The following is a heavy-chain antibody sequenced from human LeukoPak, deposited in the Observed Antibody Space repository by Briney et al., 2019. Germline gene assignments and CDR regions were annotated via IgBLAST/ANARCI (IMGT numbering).Heavy chain of an antibody. CDR1: GGSFSGYY. CDR2: INHSGST. CDR3: ARGYCSGGSCYFHYYYIDV. Sequence: SETLSLTCAVYGGSFSGYYWSWIRQPPGKGLEWIGEINHSGSTNYNPSLKSRVTISVDTSKNQFSLKLSSVTAADTAVYYCARGYCSGGSCYFHYYYIDVWGKGTTVTASS. V-gene: IGHV4-34*01. D-gene: IGHD2-15*01. J-gene: IGHJ6*03.